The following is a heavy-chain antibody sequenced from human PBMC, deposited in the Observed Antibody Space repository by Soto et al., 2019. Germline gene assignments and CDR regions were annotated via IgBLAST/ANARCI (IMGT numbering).Heavy chain of an antibody. V-gene: IGHV1-46*01. J-gene: IGHJ4*02. CDR3: ARADYYDSSGFYYDC. Sequence: GASVKVSCKAPGYIFTNHYIHWVRQAPGQGLEWMGIINPSGGSTNYLQKFQGRITMTRDTSTSTVYMELSSLRSEDTAVYFCARADYYDSSGFYYDCWGQGSLVTVSS. CDR1: GYIFTNHY. D-gene: IGHD3-22*01. CDR2: INPSGGST.